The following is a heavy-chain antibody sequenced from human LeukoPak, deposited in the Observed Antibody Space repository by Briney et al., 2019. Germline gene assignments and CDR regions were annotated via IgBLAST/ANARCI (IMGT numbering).Heavy chain of an antibody. Sequence: GGSLRLSCAASGFTVSNNYMSWVRQAPGKGLEWVSVIYSGGDTFYADSVRGRFTISRDNSKNTLYLQMNSLRAEDTAVYYCARPQRGHWGQGTLVTVSS. CDR2: IYSGGDT. V-gene: IGHV3-53*01. CDR3: ARPQRGH. CDR1: GFTVSNNY. J-gene: IGHJ4*02. D-gene: IGHD3-16*01.